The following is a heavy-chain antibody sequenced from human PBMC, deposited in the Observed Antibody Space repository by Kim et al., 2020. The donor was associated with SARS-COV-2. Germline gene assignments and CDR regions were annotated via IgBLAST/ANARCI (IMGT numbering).Heavy chain of an antibody. J-gene: IGHJ4*02. V-gene: IGHV4-4*02. CDR3: ARAVWFGELLDYYFDY. Sequence: PPLMIRITISVDKSKTQFSLKLSSVTAADTAVYYCARAVWFGELLDYYFDYWGQGTLVTVSS. D-gene: IGHD3-10*01.